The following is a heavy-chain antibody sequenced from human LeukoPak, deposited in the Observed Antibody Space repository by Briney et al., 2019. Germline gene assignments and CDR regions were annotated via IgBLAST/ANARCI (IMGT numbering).Heavy chain of an antibody. CDR1: GITFNTYQ. CDR3: ARRPNSGSHFDY. CDR2: ISDGGSAT. Sequence: PGGSLRLSCVASGITFNTYQMIWVRRAPGKGLEWVSYISDGGSATYYADSVKGRFTISRDNAKNSLYLQMNSLRGEDTAVYYCARRPNSGSHFDYWGQGTLVTVSS. V-gene: IGHV3-48*03. D-gene: IGHD1-26*01. J-gene: IGHJ4*02.